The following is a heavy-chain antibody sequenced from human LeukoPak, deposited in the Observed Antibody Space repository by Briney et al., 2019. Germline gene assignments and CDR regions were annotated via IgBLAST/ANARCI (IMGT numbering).Heavy chain of an antibody. Sequence: GGSLRLSCAASGFTFSSYWMYWVRQVPGRGLVWVSRIDSGGSDAAYADSVKGRFTISRDNAKNTLYLQMNSLRAEDTAVYYCARAYYDSSGYYSAPLFDYWGQGTLVTVSS. V-gene: IGHV3-74*01. CDR3: ARAYYDSSGYYSAPLFDY. J-gene: IGHJ4*02. D-gene: IGHD3-22*01. CDR1: GFTFSSYW. CDR2: IDSGGSDA.